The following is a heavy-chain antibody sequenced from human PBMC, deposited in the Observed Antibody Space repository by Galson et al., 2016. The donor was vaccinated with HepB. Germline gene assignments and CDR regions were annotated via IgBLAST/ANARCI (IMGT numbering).Heavy chain of an antibody. CDR2: IKQDESEK. V-gene: IGHV3-7*01. CDR3: ARVRYYGSDL. J-gene: IGHJ5*02. CDR1: GFTFSSYW. D-gene: IGHD3-10*01. Sequence: SLRLSCAASGFTFSSYWMRWVRQAPGKGLEWVANIKQDESEKYYVDSIKGRFTIFRDNGEQSLYLQMNSLRAEDTAVYYCARVRYYGSDLWGQGTLVTVSS.